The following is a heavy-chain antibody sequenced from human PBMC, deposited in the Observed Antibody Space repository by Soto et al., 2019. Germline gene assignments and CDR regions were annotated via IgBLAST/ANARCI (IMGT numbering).Heavy chain of an antibody. CDR2: IYPGDSDT. CDR3: ARLIRTTGTRYYFDY. CDR1: GYSFTGYG. J-gene: IGHJ4*02. D-gene: IGHD4-4*01. V-gene: IGHV5-51*01. Sequence: PGESLKISCQGSGYSFTGYGSGWVRQMPGKGLEWMGIIYPGDSDTRYSPSFQGQVTTSADKSISTAYLQWSSLKASDTAMYYCARLIRTTGTRYYFDYWGQGTLVTVSS.